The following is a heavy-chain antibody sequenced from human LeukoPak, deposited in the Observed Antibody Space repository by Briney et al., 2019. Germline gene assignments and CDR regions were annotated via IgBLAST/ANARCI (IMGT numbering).Heavy chain of an antibody. Sequence: GGSLRLSCAASGFTFSNYRMNWVRQAPGKGLEWVSSISSSSSYIYYADSVKGRFTISRDNAKNSLFLQVNSLRAEDTAVYYCASAVYCTNGVCYNYYFDYWGQGTLVTVSS. CDR1: GFTFSNYR. D-gene: IGHD2-8*01. V-gene: IGHV3-21*01. CDR2: ISSSSSYI. J-gene: IGHJ4*02. CDR3: ASAVYCTNGVCYNYYFDY.